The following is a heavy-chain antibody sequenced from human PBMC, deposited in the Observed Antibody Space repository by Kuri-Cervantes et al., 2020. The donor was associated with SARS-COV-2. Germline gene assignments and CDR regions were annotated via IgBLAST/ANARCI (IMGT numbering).Heavy chain of an antibody. J-gene: IGHJ4*02. Sequence: SQTLSLTCAISRDSVSSNSAAWNWIRQSPSRGLEWLGRTYYRSKWYNDYAVSVQSRISINADTSKNQFSLQLNSVTPEDTAVYYCAKDGGTGPGYYFDSWGQGTLVTVSS. CDR1: RDSVSSNSAA. V-gene: IGHV6-1*01. D-gene: IGHD3/OR15-3a*01. CDR3: AKDGGTGPGYYFDS. CDR2: TYYRSKWYN.